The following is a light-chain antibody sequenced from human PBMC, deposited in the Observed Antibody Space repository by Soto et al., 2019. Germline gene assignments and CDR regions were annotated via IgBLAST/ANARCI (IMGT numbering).Light chain of an antibody. CDR3: QHYNSYSEA. CDR2: KAS. Sequence: DIQMTQSPSTLSGSVGDRVTITCRASQTISSWLAWYQQKPGKAXKLLIYKASTLKSGVPSRFSGSGSGTEFTLTISSXQPDDFATYYCQHYNSYSEAFGQGTKVDIK. CDR1: QTISSW. J-gene: IGKJ1*01. V-gene: IGKV1-5*03.